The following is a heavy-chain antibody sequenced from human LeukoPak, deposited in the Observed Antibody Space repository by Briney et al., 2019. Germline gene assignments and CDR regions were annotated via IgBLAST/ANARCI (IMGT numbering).Heavy chain of an antibody. CDR2: IKHAGSEK. Sequence: GGSLRLSCAASGFTFSRFWMSWGRQAAGKGLEGLANIKHAGSEKYYVDSVKGRFTISRDNAKNSLYLQMNSLRAEDTAVFYCARDGTYIVYHPDCDIWAQGTLVTVPS. CDR3: ARDGTYIVYHPDCDI. D-gene: IGHD5/OR15-5a*01. CDR1: GFTFSRFW. J-gene: IGHJ4*02. V-gene: IGHV3-7*04.